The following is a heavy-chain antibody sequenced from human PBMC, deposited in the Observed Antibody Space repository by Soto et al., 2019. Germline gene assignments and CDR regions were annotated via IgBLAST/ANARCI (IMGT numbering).Heavy chain of an antibody. D-gene: IGHD3-3*01. V-gene: IGHV1-18*01. J-gene: IGHJ4*02. CDR1: GYTFTSYG. CDR3: ARVRDFWSGHPFDY. CDR2: ISAHNGNT. Sequence: GASVKVSCKASGYTFTSYGISWVRQAPGQGLDWMGWISAHNGNTNYAQKLQGRVTVTTDTSTSTAYMELRSLRSDDTAVYYCARVRDFWSGHPFDYWGQGTLVTVSS.